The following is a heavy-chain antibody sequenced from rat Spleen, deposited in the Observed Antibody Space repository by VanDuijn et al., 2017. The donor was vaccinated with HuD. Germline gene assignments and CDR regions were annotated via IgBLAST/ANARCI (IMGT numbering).Heavy chain of an antibody. CDR3: VREDLGINY. CDR2: INKDSSII. J-gene: IGHJ2*01. CDR1: GFNFKDYW. V-gene: IGHV4-2*01. Sequence: EVKLVESGGGLVQPGRSFKLSCAASGFNFKDYWMGWVRQAPGKGLEWIGEINKDSSIIKYSPSLKDQFTISRDNAQDTLYLQKSKLGSEDTAIYYCVREDLGINYRGQGVMVTVSS. D-gene: IGHD1-9*01.